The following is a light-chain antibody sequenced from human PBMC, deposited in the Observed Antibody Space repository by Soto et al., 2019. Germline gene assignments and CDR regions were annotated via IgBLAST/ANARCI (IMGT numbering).Light chain of an antibody. V-gene: IGLV2-23*01. CDR1: SGFVGSFSL. CDR2: EGH. Sequence: QSALAQPASVSGSPGQSITISCTGTSGFVGSFSLVSWYQQHPGKAPKVMISEGHRRPSGVPDRFSGSTSVNSASLTISGLQDDDEADYYCGAWGESMNGYVFGPGNKVTVL. CDR3: GAWGESMNGYV. J-gene: IGLJ1*01.